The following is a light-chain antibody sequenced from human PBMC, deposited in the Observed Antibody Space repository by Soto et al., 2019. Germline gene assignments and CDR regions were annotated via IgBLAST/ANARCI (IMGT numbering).Light chain of an antibody. CDR1: QSVSSN. CDR3: QEYNKWHSYT. J-gene: IGKJ2*01. CDR2: VAS. V-gene: IGKV3-15*01. Sequence: EIVMTQSPANLFVSPVERAILSCRASQSVSSNLAWYQQKPGQGRMLLIYVASTRPTSIPARFSSSGCGTECTLSINSLHAEDFEVYDCQEYNKWHSYTFGQGTKLEIQ.